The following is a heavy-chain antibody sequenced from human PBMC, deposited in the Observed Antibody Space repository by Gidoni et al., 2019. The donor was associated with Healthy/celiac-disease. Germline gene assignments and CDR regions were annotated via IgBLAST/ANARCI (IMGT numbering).Heavy chain of an antibody. V-gene: IGHV1-2*06. CDR3: ARDPAASDAFDI. D-gene: IGHD2-2*01. CDR2: INPNSGGT. CDR1: GYTFTGYY. J-gene: IGHJ3*02. Sequence: QVQLVQSGAEVKTPGASVKVSCKASGYTFTGYYMHWVRPAPGQGLEWMGRINPNSGGTNYAQKFQGRVTMTRETSISTAYMELSRLRSDDTAVYYCARDPAASDAFDIWGQGTMVTVSS.